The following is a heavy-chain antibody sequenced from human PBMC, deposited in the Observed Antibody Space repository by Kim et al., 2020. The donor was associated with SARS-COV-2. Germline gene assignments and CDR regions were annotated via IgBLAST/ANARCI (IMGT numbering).Heavy chain of an antibody. CDR1: GFTFGDYA. CDR2: IRSKAYGGTT. Sequence: GGSLRLSCTASGFTFGDYAMSWFRQAPGKGLEWVGFIRSKAYGGTTEYAASVKGRFTISRDDSKSIAYLQMNSLKTEDTAVYYCTTVITPGAYYDFWSGYPYGMDVWGQGTTVTVSS. D-gene: IGHD3-3*01. V-gene: IGHV3-49*03. CDR3: TTVITPGAYYDFWSGYPYGMDV. J-gene: IGHJ6*02.